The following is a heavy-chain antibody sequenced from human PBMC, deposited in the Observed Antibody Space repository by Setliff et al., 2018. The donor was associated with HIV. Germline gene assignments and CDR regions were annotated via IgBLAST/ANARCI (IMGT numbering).Heavy chain of an antibody. CDR2: ITSDGSTI. D-gene: IGHD1-7*01. CDR1: GFTFRSYD. Sequence: GGSLRLSCAAPGFTFRSYDMNWVRQAPGKGLEWVSYITSDGSTIYYADSVRGRFTISRDNAKNSLYLKMNSLGVEDTAIYYCAGVPTGTTSAFDYWGQGTLITVSS. V-gene: IGHV3-48*03. CDR3: AGVPTGTTSAFDY. J-gene: IGHJ4*02.